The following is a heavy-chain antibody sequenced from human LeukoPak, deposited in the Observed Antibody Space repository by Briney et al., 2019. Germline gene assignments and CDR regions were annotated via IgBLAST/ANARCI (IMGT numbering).Heavy chain of an antibody. V-gene: IGHV1-2*06. D-gene: IGHD3-22*01. CDR2: INPNNGGT. CDR1: GYTFTGYY. Sequence: ASAKVSCKASGYTFTGYYIHWVRQAPGQGLEWMGRINPNNGGTNYAQKFQGRVTMTRDVSMSTAYMELSRLRSVDTAVYCAGEDNSSGYRPFDIWGQGTMVTVPS. J-gene: IGHJ3*02. CDR3: AGEDNSSGYRPFDI.